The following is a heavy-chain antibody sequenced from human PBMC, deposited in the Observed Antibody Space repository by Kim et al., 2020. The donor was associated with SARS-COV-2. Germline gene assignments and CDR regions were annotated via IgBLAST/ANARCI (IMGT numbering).Heavy chain of an antibody. Sequence: SETLSLTCAVYGGSFSGYYWSWIRQPPGKGLEWIGEINHSGSTNYNPSLKSRVTISVDTSKNQFSLKLSSVTAADTAVYYCATAPTLAAAGTKSFYMDVWGKGTTVTVSS. CDR3: ATAPTLAAAGTKSFYMDV. CDR1: GGSFSGYY. D-gene: IGHD6-13*01. J-gene: IGHJ6*03. V-gene: IGHV4-34*01. CDR2: INHSGST.